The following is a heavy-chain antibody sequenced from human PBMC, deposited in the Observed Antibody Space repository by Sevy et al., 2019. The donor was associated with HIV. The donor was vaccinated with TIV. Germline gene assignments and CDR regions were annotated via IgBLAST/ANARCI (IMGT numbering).Heavy chain of an antibody. CDR1: GFTFRLYG. V-gene: IGHV3-30*02. CDR2: IHYDGSKT. J-gene: IGHJ4*02. Sequence: GGSLRLSCAASGFTFRLYGMHWVRQAPGKGLEWLSFIHYDGSKTYYTDSVRGRFTISRDNSKNTVYLQMNSLRSEDTAIYYCATHGGFNQGYTPVFEYWGQGTLVTVSS. D-gene: IGHD3-16*01. CDR3: ATHGGFNQGYTPVFEY.